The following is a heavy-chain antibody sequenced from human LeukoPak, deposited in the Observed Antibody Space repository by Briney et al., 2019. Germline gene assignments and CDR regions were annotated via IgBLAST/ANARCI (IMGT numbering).Heavy chain of an antibody. CDR2: IYTSGST. Sequence: SETLSLTCTVSGGSISSGSYYWNWIRQPAGKGLEWIGRIYTSGSTNYNPSLKSRVTISVDTSKNQFSLKLSSVTAADTAVYYCARARGMAAAGTNNWFDPWGQGTLVTVSS. V-gene: IGHV4-61*02. J-gene: IGHJ5*02. CDR1: GGSISSGSYY. D-gene: IGHD6-13*01. CDR3: ARARGMAAAGTNNWFDP.